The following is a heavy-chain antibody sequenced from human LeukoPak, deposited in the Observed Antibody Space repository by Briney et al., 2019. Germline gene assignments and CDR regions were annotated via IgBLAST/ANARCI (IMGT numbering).Heavy chain of an antibody. D-gene: IGHD4-23*01. CDR1: GGCISSYY. J-gene: IGHJ3*02. CDR2: IYYSGST. V-gene: IGHV4-59*01. Sequence: SETLSLTCTVSGGCISSYYWSWIRQPPGKGLEWIGYIYYSGSTNYNPSLKSRVTISVDTSKNQFSLKLSSVTAADTAVYYCARPTVVTPYAFDIWGQGTMVTVSS. CDR3: ARPTVVTPYAFDI.